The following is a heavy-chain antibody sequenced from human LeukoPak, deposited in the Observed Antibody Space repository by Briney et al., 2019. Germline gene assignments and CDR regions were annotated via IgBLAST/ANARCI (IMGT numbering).Heavy chain of an antibody. V-gene: IGHV4-59*01. Sequence: SETLSLTCTVSGGSISSYYWSWIRQSPGKGLEWIGYINYSGSTNYNPSLKSRVTISVDTSRNQLSLKLTSVTAADTAVYYCARATDSNGWLFDYWGQGTLVTVSS. D-gene: IGHD6-19*01. CDR3: ARATDSNGWLFDY. CDR1: GGSISSYY. CDR2: INYSGST. J-gene: IGHJ4*02.